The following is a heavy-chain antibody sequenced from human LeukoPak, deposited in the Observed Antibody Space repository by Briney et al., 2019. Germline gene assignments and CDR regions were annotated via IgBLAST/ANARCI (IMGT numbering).Heavy chain of an antibody. D-gene: IGHD5-24*01. J-gene: IGHJ4*02. V-gene: IGHV4-30-4*01. CDR2: IYYSGST. CDR3: ARAQVEMATIYY. Sequence: PSETLSLTCTVSGGSISSGDYYWSWIRQPPGKGLEWIGYIYYSGSTYYNPSPKSRVTISVDTSKNQFSLKLSSVTAADTAVYYCARAQVEMATIYYWGQGTLVTVSS. CDR1: GGSISSGDYY.